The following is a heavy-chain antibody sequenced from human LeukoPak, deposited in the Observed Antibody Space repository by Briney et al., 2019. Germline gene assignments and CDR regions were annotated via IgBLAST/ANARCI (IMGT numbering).Heavy chain of an antibody. V-gene: IGHV4-39*07. J-gene: IGHJ4*02. CDR1: GGSIRSSYYY. CDR2: IYDSGST. Sequence: SETLSLTCTVSGGSIRSSYYYWGWLRQPPGKGLEWIGSIYDSGSTYYNPSLKSRVTISVDTSKNQFSLKLRSVTAADTAVYYCARSYDSSGYTFDYWGQGTLVTVSS. CDR3: ARSYDSSGYTFDY. D-gene: IGHD3-22*01.